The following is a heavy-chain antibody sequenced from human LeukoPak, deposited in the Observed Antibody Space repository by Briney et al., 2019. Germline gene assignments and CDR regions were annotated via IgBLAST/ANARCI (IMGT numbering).Heavy chain of an antibody. Sequence: SVKVSCKASGGTFSSYTISWVRQAPGQGLEWMGRIIPILGIANYAQKFQGRVTMTTDTSTSTAYMELRSLRSDDTAVYYCARVRQYYDILTGYPPSFDYWGQGTLVTVSS. V-gene: IGHV1-69*02. J-gene: IGHJ4*02. CDR3: ARVRQYYDILTGYPPSFDY. CDR1: GGTFSSYT. D-gene: IGHD3-9*01. CDR2: IIPILGIA.